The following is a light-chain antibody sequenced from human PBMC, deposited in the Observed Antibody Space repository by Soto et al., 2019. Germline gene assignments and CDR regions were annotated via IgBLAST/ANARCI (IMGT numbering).Light chain of an antibody. V-gene: IGKV4-1*01. CDR3: QQYYSTPLT. J-gene: IGKJ4*01. CDR2: WAS. CDR1: QSVFYISSKKNY. Sequence: DIVMTQSPDSLAVSLGERATINCKSSQSVFYISSKKNYIAWYQQKPGQPPKLLFYWASTRESGVPDRFSGSGSGTHFTLTISSLQAEDVAVYYCQQYYSTPLTFGGGTKVDIK.